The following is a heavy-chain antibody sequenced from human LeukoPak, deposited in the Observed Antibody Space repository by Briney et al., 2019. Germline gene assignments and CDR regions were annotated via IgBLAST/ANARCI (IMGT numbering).Heavy chain of an antibody. CDR3: ARDLGMVRGIIGY. CDR1: GFTFSSYW. CDR2: IKQDGSGK. V-gene: IGHV3-7*01. Sequence: GGSLRLSCAASGFTFSSYWMSWVRQAPGKGLEWVANIKQDGSGKYYVDSVKGRFTISRDNAKNSLYLQMNSLRAEDTAVYYCARDLGMVRGIIGYWGQGTLVTVSS. J-gene: IGHJ4*02. D-gene: IGHD3-10*01.